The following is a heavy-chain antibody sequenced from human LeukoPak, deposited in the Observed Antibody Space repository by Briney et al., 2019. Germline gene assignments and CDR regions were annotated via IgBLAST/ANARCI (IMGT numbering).Heavy chain of an antibody. J-gene: IGHJ3*01. CDR3: AKGGGRPLDDAFDV. CDR1: GFTFSSYA. CDR2: ISTNGDST. Sequence: GGSLRLSCAASGFTFSSYAMSWVRQAPGKRLEWVSYISTNGDSTYYADSVKGRFTISRDNSKNTLYLQMNSLRAEDTAIYYCAKGGGRPLDDAFDVWGQGTMVTVSS. V-gene: IGHV3-23*01.